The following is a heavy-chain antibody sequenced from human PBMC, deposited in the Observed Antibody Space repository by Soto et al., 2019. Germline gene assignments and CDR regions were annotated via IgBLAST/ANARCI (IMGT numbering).Heavy chain of an antibody. J-gene: IGHJ3*02. D-gene: IGHD6-19*01. CDR2: ISAYNGNT. CDR1: GYTFTSYG. CDR3: ARDQGYSSGWHHGMLGAFDI. V-gene: IGHV1-18*01. Sequence: QVQLVQSGAEVKKPGASVKVSCKASGYTFTSYGISWVRQAPGQGLEWMGWISAYNGNTNYAQKLQGRVTITTDTSTSTAYMELRSLRSDDTAVYYCARDQGYSSGWHHGMLGAFDIWGQGTMVTVSS.